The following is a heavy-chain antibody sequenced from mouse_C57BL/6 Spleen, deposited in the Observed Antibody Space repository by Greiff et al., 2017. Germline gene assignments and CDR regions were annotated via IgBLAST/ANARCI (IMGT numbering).Heavy chain of an antibody. CDR1: GYTFTSYW. CDR3: ARELGRYHYFDY. D-gene: IGHD4-1*01. J-gene: IGHJ2*01. Sequence: VQLQQSGAELVMPGASVKLSCKASGYTFTSYWMHWVKQRPGQGLEWIGEIDPSDSYTNYNQKFKGKSTLTVDKSSSTAYMQLSSLTSEDSAVYYCARELGRYHYFDYWGQGTTLTVSS. V-gene: IGHV1-69*01. CDR2: IDPSDSYT.